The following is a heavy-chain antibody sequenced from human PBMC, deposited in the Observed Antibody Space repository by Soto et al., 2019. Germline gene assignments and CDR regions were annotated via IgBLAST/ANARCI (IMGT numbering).Heavy chain of an antibody. V-gene: IGHV3-21*01. Sequence: EVPLVESGGGLVQPGGSLRLSCAASGFSFIDYSMHWVRQAPGKGLEWLSSISTSGSFIFYADSLKGRFTISRDNAKNSLSLQMSSLRGEDTAIYYCARAGSYQSFDSWGQGTLVTVSS. D-gene: IGHD2-15*01. CDR1: GFSFIDYS. J-gene: IGHJ4*02. CDR2: ISTSGSFI. CDR3: ARAGSYQSFDS.